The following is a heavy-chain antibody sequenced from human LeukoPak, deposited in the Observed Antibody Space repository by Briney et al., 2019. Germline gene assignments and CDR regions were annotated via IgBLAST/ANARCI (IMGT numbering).Heavy chain of an antibody. Sequence: GGSLRLSCAASGFTFSDYYMSWIRQAPGKGLEWVSYISSSGNTIYYSDSVKGRFTISRDNAKKSLYLQMNSLRVEDTAVYYCARGHALRYFDWLFPLDYWGQGTLVTVSS. CDR2: ISSSGNTI. CDR3: ARGHALRYFDWLFPLDY. V-gene: IGHV3-11*01. D-gene: IGHD3-9*01. J-gene: IGHJ4*02. CDR1: GFTFSDYY.